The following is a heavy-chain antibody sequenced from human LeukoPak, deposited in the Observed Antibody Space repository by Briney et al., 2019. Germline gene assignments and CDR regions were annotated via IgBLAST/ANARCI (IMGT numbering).Heavy chain of an antibody. D-gene: IGHD3-3*01. CDR3: SLSGLNYFSS. V-gene: IGHV3-15*01. CDR1: GFTFSDAW. J-gene: IGHJ4*02. CDR2: IKSIASGGTT. Sequence: PWGSLTLSCAASGFTFSDAWMSWVRQAPGKGLEWVGRIKSIASGGTTDYAAPVKGSFIISRDDSRKTVFLQMSSLKTEDTGLYYCSLSGLNYFSSCGQGTLTVSS.